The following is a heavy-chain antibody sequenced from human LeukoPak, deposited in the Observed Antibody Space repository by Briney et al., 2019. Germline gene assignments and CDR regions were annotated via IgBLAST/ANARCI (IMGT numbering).Heavy chain of an antibody. D-gene: IGHD3-3*01. CDR3: ARDFFHFDP. CDR2: ISASGVST. Sequence: GGSLRLSCTASRFTFSTYAMSWVRQAPGKGLEWVSAISASGVSTYYADSVKGRFTISRDNSKNTLYLQMNSLRPEDTAMYYCARDFFHFDPWGQGTLVTVSS. J-gene: IGHJ5*02. V-gene: IGHV3-23*01. CDR1: RFTFSTYA.